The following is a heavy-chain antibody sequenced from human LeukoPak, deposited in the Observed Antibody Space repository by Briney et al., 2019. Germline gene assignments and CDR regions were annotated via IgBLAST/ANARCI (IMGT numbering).Heavy chain of an antibody. CDR2: IAYDGSRK. CDR3: AAAYCSTTACSPLAY. Sequence: GGSLRLSCAASGFTFSGYGMHWVRQAPGKGLEWVTGIAYDGSRKHYADSVKGRFTISRDNSQNTLYLETNSLRVEDTAMFHCAAAYCSTTACSPLAYWGQGILVTVSS. D-gene: IGHD2-2*01. V-gene: IGHV3-30*03. J-gene: IGHJ4*02. CDR1: GFTFSGYG.